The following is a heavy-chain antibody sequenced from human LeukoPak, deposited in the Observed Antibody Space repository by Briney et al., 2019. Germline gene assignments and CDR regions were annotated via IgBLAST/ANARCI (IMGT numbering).Heavy chain of an antibody. J-gene: IGHJ4*02. CDR3: AKAYYYDSSGYYHFGPIDY. CDR1: GFTFSSYA. Sequence: GGSLRLSCAASGFTFSSYAMSWVRQAPGKGLEWVSAISGSGGSTYYADSVKGRFTISRDNSKNTLYLQMNSLRAEDTAVYYCAKAYYYDSSGYYHFGPIDYWGQGTLVTVSS. V-gene: IGHV3-23*01. D-gene: IGHD3-22*01. CDR2: ISGSGGST.